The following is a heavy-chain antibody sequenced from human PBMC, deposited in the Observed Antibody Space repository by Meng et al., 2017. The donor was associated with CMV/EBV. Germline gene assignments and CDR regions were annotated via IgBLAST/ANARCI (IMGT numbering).Heavy chain of an antibody. CDR2: IYWDDDK. CDR1: VFSIRSSGVG. J-gene: IGHJ4*02. V-gene: IGHV2-5*02. CDR3: AHRLASAGWLQLPFDY. D-gene: IGHD5-24*01. Sequence: QITLNDFCPTLVKPTPTLTLPCTFSVFSIRSSGVGVGRIRQPPVKALEWLALIYWDDDKRYSPSLKSRLTITKDTSKNQVVLTMTNMDPVDTATYYCAHRLASAGWLQLPFDYWGQGTLVTVSS.